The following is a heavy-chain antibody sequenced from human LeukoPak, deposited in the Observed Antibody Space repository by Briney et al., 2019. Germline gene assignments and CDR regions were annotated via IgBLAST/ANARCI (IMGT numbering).Heavy chain of an antibody. CDR2: TYYRSKWYN. J-gene: IGHJ6*03. Sequence: SQTLSLTCAISGDSVSRNSAAWNWIRQSPPRGLEWLGRTYYRSKWYNDYAVSVKSLITINPDTSKNQFSLQLNSVTPEDAAVYYCARDVLWFGEGSDYYYYIDVWGKGTTVTVSS. V-gene: IGHV6-1*01. CDR3: ARDVLWFGEGSDYYYYIDV. D-gene: IGHD3-10*01. CDR1: GDSVSRNSAA.